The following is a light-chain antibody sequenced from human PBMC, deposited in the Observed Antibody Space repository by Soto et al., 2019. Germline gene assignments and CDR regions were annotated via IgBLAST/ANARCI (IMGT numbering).Light chain of an antibody. CDR3: QQRNNWPPIT. CDR2: GAS. V-gene: IGKV3D-20*02. CDR1: QSVSSGH. Sequence: DIVLTQSPGTLSLSPWERASLSCRASQSVSSGHLAWYQQKPGQAPRLLIYGASSRATGIPDRFSGSGSGTDFTLTITSLEPEDFAVYYCQQRNNWPPITFGQGTRLEIK. J-gene: IGKJ5*01.